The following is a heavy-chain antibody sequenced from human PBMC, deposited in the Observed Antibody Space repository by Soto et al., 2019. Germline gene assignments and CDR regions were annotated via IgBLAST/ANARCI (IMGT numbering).Heavy chain of an antibody. CDR3: ARDRYYYGSGSSYNWFDP. Sequence: PSETLSLTCTVSGGSISSYYWSWIRQPPGKGLEWIGYIYYSGSTNYNPSLKSRVTISVDTSKNQFSLKLSSVTAADTAVYYCARDRYYYGSGSSYNWFDPWGQGTLVTVSS. V-gene: IGHV4-59*01. D-gene: IGHD3-10*01. CDR1: GGSISSYY. CDR2: IYYSGST. J-gene: IGHJ5*02.